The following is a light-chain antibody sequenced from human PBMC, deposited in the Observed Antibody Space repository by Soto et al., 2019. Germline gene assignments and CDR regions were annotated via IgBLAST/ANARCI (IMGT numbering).Light chain of an antibody. CDR1: QSVSTNY. Sequence: EIVLTQSPGTLSLSPGERATLSCRASQSVSTNYLAWYQRKPGQAPRLLIDGASSRATDIPDRFSGRVSGKDFTLTITRLDAEDLAEYYWQQYGSPPPTFGQGTKVEIK. CDR3: QQYGSPPPT. J-gene: IGKJ1*01. V-gene: IGKV3-20*01. CDR2: GAS.